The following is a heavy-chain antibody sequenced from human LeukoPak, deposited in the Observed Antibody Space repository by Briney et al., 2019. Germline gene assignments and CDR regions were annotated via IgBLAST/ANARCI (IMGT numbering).Heavy chain of an antibody. V-gene: IGHV1-2*02. J-gene: IGHJ4*02. CDR1: GYTFTGYY. D-gene: IGHD5-12*01. CDR3: ARDLGFSGYDFDY. Sequence: VASVKVSCKASGYTFTGYYMHWVRQAPGQGLEWMGWINSNSGGTNYAQKLQGRVTMTRDTSISTAYMELSRLRSDDTAVYYCARDLGFSGYDFDYWGQGTLVTVSS. CDR2: INSNSGGT.